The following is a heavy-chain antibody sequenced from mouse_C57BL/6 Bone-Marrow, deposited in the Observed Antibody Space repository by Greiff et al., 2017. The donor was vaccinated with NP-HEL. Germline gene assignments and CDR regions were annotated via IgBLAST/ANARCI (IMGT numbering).Heavy chain of an antibody. CDR1: GFSLTSYA. Sequence: QVQLQQSGPGLVAPSQSLSITCTVSGFSLTSYAISWVRQPPGKGLEWLGVIWTGGGTNYNSALKSRLSISKDNSKSQVFLKRNSLQTDDTARYYCARNRDYDDCWYFDVWGTGTTVTVSS. V-gene: IGHV2-9-1*01. CDR2: IWTGGGT. CDR3: ARNRDYDDCWYFDV. J-gene: IGHJ1*03. D-gene: IGHD2-4*01.